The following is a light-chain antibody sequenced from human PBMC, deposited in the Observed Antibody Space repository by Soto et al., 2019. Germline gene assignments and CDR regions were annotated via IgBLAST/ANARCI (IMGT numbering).Light chain of an antibody. CDR2: DTS. J-gene: IGLJ2*01. CDR1: TGAVTSGHY. V-gene: IGLV7-46*01. Sequence: QAVVTQEPSVTVSPGGTVTLTCGSSTGAVTSGHYPYWFQQRPGQAPRTLIYDTSNKHSWTPARFSGSLLGGKAALTLSGAQPEDEAEYYCLLSYSAAHVVFGGWTKLTVL. CDR3: LLSYSAAHVV.